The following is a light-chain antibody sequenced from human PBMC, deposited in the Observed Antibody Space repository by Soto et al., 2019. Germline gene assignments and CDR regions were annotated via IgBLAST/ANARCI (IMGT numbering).Light chain of an antibody. CDR3: QQRGILWT. Sequence: IKITQSPSSLSTMVGDRVTITCRASQTISNYLNRYQQRPGKAPKLLIYAASSLQSGGPSRFSGSGSGTDFTLTISSLEPEDFADYYCQQRGILWTFGQGTKVDIK. CDR1: QTISNY. J-gene: IGKJ1*01. V-gene: IGKV1-39*01. CDR2: AAS.